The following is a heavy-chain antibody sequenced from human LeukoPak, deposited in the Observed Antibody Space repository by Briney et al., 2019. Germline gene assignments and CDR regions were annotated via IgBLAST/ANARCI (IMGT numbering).Heavy chain of an antibody. CDR3: AKARDSYVTLTNV. CDR1: GFTFSSYA. CDR2: ITSSGGST. Sequence: GGSLRLSCAASGFTFSSYAMSWVRQAPGKGLEWVSAITSSGGSTYYADFVNGRFTTSRDNSKNTLYVLMNSLRAEDTAVYYCAKARDSYVTLTNVWGQGTTVTVSS. J-gene: IGHJ6*02. V-gene: IGHV3-23*01. D-gene: IGHD5-18*01.